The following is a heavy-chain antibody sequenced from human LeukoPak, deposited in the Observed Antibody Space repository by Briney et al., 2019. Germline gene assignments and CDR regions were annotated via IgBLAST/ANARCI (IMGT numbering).Heavy chain of an antibody. CDR2: MSPNGGNT. CDR1: GYTFTSYD. CDR3: AGGQPNWGFDF. D-gene: IGHD7-27*01. Sequence: ASVKVSCKASGYTFTSYDINWVRQATGQGLEWMGWMSPNGGNTGYAQKFQGRVAMTRDTSISTAYMGLSSLRSDDTAVYYCAGGQPNWGFDFWGQGTLVTVSS. V-gene: IGHV1-8*01. J-gene: IGHJ4*02.